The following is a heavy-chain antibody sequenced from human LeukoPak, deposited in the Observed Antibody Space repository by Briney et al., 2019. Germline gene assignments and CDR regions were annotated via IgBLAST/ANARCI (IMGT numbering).Heavy chain of an antibody. Sequence: KTSETLSLTCAVYGGSFSGYYWSWIRQPPGKGLEWIGEINHSGSTNYNPSLKSRVTISVDTSKNQFSLKLSSVTAADTAVSYCARGARGSYAYWGQGTLVTVSS. J-gene: IGHJ4*02. D-gene: IGHD5-18*01. CDR1: GGSFSGYY. CDR2: INHSGST. V-gene: IGHV4-34*01. CDR3: ARGARGSYAY.